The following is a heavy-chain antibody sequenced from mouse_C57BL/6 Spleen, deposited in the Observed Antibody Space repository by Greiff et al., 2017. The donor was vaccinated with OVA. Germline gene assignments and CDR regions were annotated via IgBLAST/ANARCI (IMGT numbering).Heavy chain of an antibody. D-gene: IGHD2-4*01. J-gene: IGHJ3*01. CDR2: IRRSGDYI. CDR3: ASACIYYDYEYAY. CDR1: GFTFSSYA. Sequence: EVMLVEPGEGLVKPGGSLKLSCAASGFTFSSYAMSWVHQTPEQSLEWIGYIRRSGDYIYYTDTVKGRATLTIDNARNTLYMQLSSLKSEDTAVYYCASACIYYDYEYAYWGQGTLVTVSA. V-gene: IGHV5S21*01.